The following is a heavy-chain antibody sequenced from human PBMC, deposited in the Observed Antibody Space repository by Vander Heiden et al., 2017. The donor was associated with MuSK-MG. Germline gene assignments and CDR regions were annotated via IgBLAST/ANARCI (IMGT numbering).Heavy chain of an antibody. V-gene: IGHV3-21*03. J-gene: IGHJ4*02. Sequence: EVQLVESGGGLVKPGGSLRLSCAASGFTFSSYSMNWVRQAPGKGLEWVSSISSSSSYIYYADSGKGRFTISRDNAKNSLYLQMNSLRAEETAVYYCARGWGSTMVRRFDYWGQGTLVTVSS. CDR2: ISSSSSYI. CDR3: ARGWGSTMVRRFDY. CDR1: GFTFSSYS. D-gene: IGHD3-10*01.